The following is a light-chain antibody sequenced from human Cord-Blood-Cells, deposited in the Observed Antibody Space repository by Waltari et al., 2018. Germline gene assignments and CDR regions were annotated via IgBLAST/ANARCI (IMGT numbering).Light chain of an antibody. CDR2: GAS. V-gene: IGKV3-20*01. CDR3: QQYGSSPRT. Sequence: EIVLTKSPGTLSLSPGERATLSCRASQSVSSSYLAWYQQEPGQAPRLLIYGASSRATGIPDRFSGSGCGTDFTLTISRLEPEDFAVYYCQQYGSSPRTFGQGTKVEIK. J-gene: IGKJ1*01. CDR1: QSVSSSY.